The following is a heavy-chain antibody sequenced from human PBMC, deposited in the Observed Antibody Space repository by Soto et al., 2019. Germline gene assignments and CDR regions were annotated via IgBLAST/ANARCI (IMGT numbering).Heavy chain of an antibody. J-gene: IGHJ3*02. Sequence: QVQLQESGPGLVKPSQTLSLTCTVSGGSISSGGYYWSWIRQHPGKGLEWIGYIYYSGSTYYNPSLKSRVTISVDTSKNQFSLKLSSVTAADTAVYYCARGRGGSYLRGGAFDIWGQGTMVTFSS. CDR1: GGSISSGGYY. V-gene: IGHV4-31*03. CDR3: ARGRGGSYLRGGAFDI. D-gene: IGHD1-26*01. CDR2: IYYSGST.